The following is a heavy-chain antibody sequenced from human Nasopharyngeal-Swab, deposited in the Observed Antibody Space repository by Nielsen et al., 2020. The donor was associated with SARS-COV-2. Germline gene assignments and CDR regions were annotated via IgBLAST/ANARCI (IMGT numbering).Heavy chain of an antibody. Sequence: SKTLSLTCTVSGGSISSYYWSWIRQPPGKGLEWIGYIYYSGSTNYNPSLKSRVTISVDTSKNQFSLKLSSVTAADTAVYYCARVPKGYDSSGYYYYYGMDVWGQGTTVTVSS. CDR2: IYYSGST. J-gene: IGHJ6*02. CDR3: ARVPKGYDSSGYYYYYGMDV. CDR1: GGSISSYY. D-gene: IGHD3-22*01. V-gene: IGHV4-59*01.